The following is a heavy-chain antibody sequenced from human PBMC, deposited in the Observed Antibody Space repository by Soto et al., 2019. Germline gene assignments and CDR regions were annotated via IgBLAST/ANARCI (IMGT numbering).Heavy chain of an antibody. CDR2: ITSSSSPI. CDR3: ARSSSGWAYFFEY. D-gene: IGHD6-19*01. Sequence: EVQLVESGGGLVQPGGSLRLSCTASGFTFSSYSMNWVRQAPGKGLEWVSYITSSSSPIYYADSVKGRFTISRVNAKNSLSLQMTNLRTADTAFYYCARSSSGWAYFFEYWGQGTLVTVSS. V-gene: IGHV3-48*01. J-gene: IGHJ4*02. CDR1: GFTFSSYS.